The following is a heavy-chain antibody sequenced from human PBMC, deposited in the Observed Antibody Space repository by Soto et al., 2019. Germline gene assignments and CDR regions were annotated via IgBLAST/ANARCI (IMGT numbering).Heavy chain of an antibody. CDR1: GFSLTTRGVG. CDR2: IYWDDDK. CDR3: AHIPNYYQYDWFDP. V-gene: IGHV2-5*02. J-gene: IGHJ5*02. Sequence: QITLKESGPTLVKPTQTLTLTCTFSGFSLTTRGVGVGWIRQPPGKALECLALIYWDDDKRYSPSLQSRLSITKDTYKKQVVLTMTNVDHVDTATYYCAHIPNYYQYDWFDPWGQGTLVSVSS. D-gene: IGHD3-16*01.